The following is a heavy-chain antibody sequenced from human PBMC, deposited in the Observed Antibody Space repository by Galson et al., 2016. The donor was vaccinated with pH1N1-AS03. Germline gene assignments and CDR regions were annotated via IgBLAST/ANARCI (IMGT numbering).Heavy chain of an antibody. V-gene: IGHV1-2*04. CDR3: ARDPRGPCTSATCPTTYDFGMDV. J-gene: IGHJ6*02. D-gene: IGHD3/OR15-3a*01. Sequence: SVKVSCKASGYTFSDYFIHWVRQAPGQGLEWMGWINPDSGGTKYAQKFEAWVTMTRDTSVSTAYMELYGLKSDDTAVYYCARDPRGPCTSATCPTTYDFGMDVGGQGTTVIVSS. CDR2: INPDSGGT. CDR1: GYTFSDYF.